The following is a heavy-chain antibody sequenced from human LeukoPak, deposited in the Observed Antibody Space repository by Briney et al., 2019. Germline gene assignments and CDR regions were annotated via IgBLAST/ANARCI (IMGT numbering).Heavy chain of an antibody. D-gene: IGHD6-19*01. CDR3: ARDRDSSGWFDY. CDR2: IYYSGSA. J-gene: IGHJ4*02. CDR1: GVSISGFY. Sequence: SDTLSLTCTVSGVSISGFYWGWIRQPPGKGLEWIGFIYYSGSANYNPSLKSRVTMSVDTSKNQFSLKLSSVTAADTAFYYCARDRDSSGWFDYWGQGTLVTVSS. V-gene: IGHV4-59*01.